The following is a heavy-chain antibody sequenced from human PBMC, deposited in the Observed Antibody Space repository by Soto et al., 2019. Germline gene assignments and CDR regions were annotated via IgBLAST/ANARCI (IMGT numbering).Heavy chain of an antibody. V-gene: IGHV4-4*02. Sequence: QVQLQESGPGLVKPSGTLSLTCAVSGGSISSSYWWNWVRQTPRGGLECIGKLYHGGTTNYNPSLKNRVTISVDKSKNQFSLKLTSVTAADTAVYYCVSSLNYDFWRDGGRHFYFDYWGRGILATVSS. D-gene: IGHD3-3*01. CDR2: LYHGGTT. CDR3: VSSLNYDFWRDGGRHFYFDY. CDR1: GGSISSSYW. J-gene: IGHJ4*02.